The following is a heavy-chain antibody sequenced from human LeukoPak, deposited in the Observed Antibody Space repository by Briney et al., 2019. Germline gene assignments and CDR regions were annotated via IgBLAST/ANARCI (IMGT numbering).Heavy chain of an antibody. J-gene: IGHJ4*02. D-gene: IGHD4-17*01. CDR1: GYTFTTYG. V-gene: IGHV1-18*01. CDR3: ARSGATVTTHFDS. Sequence: ASVTVSFKTSGYTFTTYGVSWVRQAPGQGLAWRGWIGGHNGITSYAQNVQGRVAMTTDSSTSTAYMELRSLTSDDTAVYYCARSGATVTTHFDSWGQGTLVTVSS. CDR2: IGGHNGIT.